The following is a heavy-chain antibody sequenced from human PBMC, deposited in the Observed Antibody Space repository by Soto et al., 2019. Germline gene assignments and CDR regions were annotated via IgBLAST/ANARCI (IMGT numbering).Heavy chain of an antibody. D-gene: IGHD2-15*01. CDR1: GYSFTSYW. J-gene: IGHJ3*02. CDR3: ARHSSLMDGGNLSENGFDI. CDR2: IDPSDSYT. Sequence: GESLKIPCKGSGYSFTSYWISWVRQMPGKGLEWMGRIDPSDSYTNYSPSFQGHVNISSDKFTITGYLRGCSMKASDTAMYYSARHSSLMDGGNLSENGFDIWGQGTMVTASS. V-gene: IGHV5-10-1*01.